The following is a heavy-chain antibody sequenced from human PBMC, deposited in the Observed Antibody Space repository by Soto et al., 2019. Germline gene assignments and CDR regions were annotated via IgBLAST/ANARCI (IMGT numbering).Heavy chain of an antibody. CDR3: ARTLDYGHMDV. D-gene: IGHD3-16*01. J-gene: IGHJ6*03. V-gene: IGHV4-4*09. CDR1: GDSVRNQY. CDR2: IYRSGST. Sequence: SETLSLTCTVSGDSVRNQYWSWIPRPPGRGLEWIGYIYRSGSTKYNPSLKSRLTISVDTSKNQFSLKLSSVTAADTAVYYCARTLDYGHMDVWGKGTTVTVSS.